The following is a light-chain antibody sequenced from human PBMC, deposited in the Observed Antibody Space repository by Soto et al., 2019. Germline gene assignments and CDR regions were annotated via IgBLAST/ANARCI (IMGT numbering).Light chain of an antibody. CDR1: QSVISTY. CDR3: QQYGSSPIT. CDR2: GAS. Sequence: EIVLTQAPGTLPLSPGERATLSCRASQSVISTYLAWYQQKPGQAPRLLIYGASSRSTGITDRFSGSGSGTDFTLTISRLEPEDFSVYYCQQYGSSPITFGQGTRLEIK. J-gene: IGKJ5*01. V-gene: IGKV3-20*01.